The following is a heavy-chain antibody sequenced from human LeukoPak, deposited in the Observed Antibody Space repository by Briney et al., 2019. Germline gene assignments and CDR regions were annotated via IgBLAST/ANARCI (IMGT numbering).Heavy chain of an antibody. CDR1: GLTFSSYG. D-gene: IGHD5-12*01. CDR2: IRYDGSNK. CDR3: AKDSGYDSALFDY. Sequence: GGSLRLSCAASGLTFSSYGMHWVRQAPGKGLEWVAFIRYDGSNKYYADSVKGRFTISRDNSKNTLYLQMNSLRAEDTAVYYCAKDSGYDSALFDYWGQVTLVTVSS. J-gene: IGHJ4*02. V-gene: IGHV3-30*02.